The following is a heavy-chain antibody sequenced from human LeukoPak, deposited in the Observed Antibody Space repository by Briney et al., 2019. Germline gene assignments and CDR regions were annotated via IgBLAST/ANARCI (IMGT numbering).Heavy chain of an antibody. Sequence: SETLSLTCTVSGGSISSYYWSWIRQPPGKGLEWIWYIYYSGSTNYNPSLKSRVTISVDTSKNQFSLKLSSVTAADTAVYYCARVPSERGSFDYWGQGTLVTVSS. D-gene: IGHD3-10*01. CDR1: GGSISSYY. V-gene: IGHV4-59*01. CDR3: ARVPSERGSFDY. CDR2: IYYSGST. J-gene: IGHJ4*02.